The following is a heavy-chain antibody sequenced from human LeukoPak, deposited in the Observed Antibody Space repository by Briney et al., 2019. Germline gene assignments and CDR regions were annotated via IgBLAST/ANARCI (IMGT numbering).Heavy chain of an antibody. J-gene: IGHJ4*02. Sequence: GGSLILSCAASGFTFSSYAMHWVRQAPGKGLEWVAVISYDGSNKYYADSVKGRFTISRDNSKNTLYLQMNSLRAEDTAVYYCARDLDFWGQGTLVTVSS. V-gene: IGHV3-30-3*01. CDR1: GFTFSSYA. D-gene: IGHD1-1*01. CDR2: ISYDGSNK. CDR3: ARDLDF.